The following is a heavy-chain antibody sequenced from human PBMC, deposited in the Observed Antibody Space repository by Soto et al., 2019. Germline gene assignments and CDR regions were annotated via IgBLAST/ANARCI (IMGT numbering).Heavy chain of an antibody. V-gene: IGHV3-30*18. CDR1: GFTFSSYG. Sequence: GGSLRLSCAASGFTFSSYGMHWVRQAPGKGLEWVAVISYDGSNKYYADSVKGRFTISRDNSKNTLYLQMNSLRAEDTAVYYCAKTPQRIQLWLLFDYWGQGTLVTVSS. J-gene: IGHJ4*02. CDR3: AKTPQRIQLWLLFDY. CDR2: ISYDGSNK. D-gene: IGHD5-18*01.